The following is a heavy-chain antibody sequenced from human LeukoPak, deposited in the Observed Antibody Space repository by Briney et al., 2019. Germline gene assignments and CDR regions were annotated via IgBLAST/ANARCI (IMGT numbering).Heavy chain of an antibody. CDR2: IIPIFGTA. CDR1: GGTFSSYA. J-gene: IGHJ6*03. Sequence: GASVKVSCKASGGTFSSYAISWVRQAPGQGLEWMGGIIPIFGTANYAQKFQGRVTITADKSTSTAYMELSSLRSEDTAVYYCARVQLGGDYYYYYYMDVWGKGTTVTVSS. CDR3: ARVQLGGDYYYYYYMDV. D-gene: IGHD6-6*01. V-gene: IGHV1-69*06.